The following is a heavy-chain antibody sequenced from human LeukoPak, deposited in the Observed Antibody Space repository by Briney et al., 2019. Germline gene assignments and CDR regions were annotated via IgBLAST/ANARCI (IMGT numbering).Heavy chain of an antibody. D-gene: IGHD2-21*02. CDR2: INPNSGGT. J-gene: IGHJ4*02. CDR3: AREGSVVTEMGY. CDR1: GYTFTGYY. V-gene: IGHV1-2*02. Sequence: ASAKVSCKASGYTFTGYYMHWVRQAPGQGLEWMGWINPNSGGTNYAQKFQGRVTMTRDTSISTAYMELSRLRSDDTAVYYCAREGSVVTEMGYWGQGTLVTVSS.